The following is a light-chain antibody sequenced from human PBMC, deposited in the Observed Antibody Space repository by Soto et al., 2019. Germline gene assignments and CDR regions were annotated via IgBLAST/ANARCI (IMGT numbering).Light chain of an antibody. Sequence: QSVLTQPPSASGSPGQSVTISCTGTKNDIGVYDFVSWYQHHPGKAPRLIIYEVVQRPSGVPDRFSGSKSGNTASLTVSGLQAEDEADYYCSSYTSSDTLVFGTGTKVTVL. CDR2: EVV. J-gene: IGLJ1*01. CDR1: KNDIGVYDF. CDR3: SSYTSSDTLV. V-gene: IGLV2-8*01.